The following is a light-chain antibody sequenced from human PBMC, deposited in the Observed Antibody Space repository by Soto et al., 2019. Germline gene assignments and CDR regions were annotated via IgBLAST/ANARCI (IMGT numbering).Light chain of an antibody. J-gene: IGLJ2*01. CDR3: CSYSGSRLI. Sequence: QSALIQPPSVSGSPGQSVTISCTGTSSDVGSYNHVSWYQQHPGKAPKLIIYDVAKRPSGVPDRFSGSKSGNTASLTISGLQPEDEGDYSCCSYSGSRLIFGGGTQLTVL. V-gene: IGLV2-11*01. CDR2: DVA. CDR1: SSDVGSYNH.